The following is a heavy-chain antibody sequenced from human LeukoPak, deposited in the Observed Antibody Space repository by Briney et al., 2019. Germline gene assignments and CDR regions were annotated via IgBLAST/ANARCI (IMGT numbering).Heavy chain of an antibody. J-gene: IGHJ4*02. CDR3: ARDPPTQVGATGFFDY. CDR1: GYTFTSYY. D-gene: IGHD1-26*01. CDR2: INPSGGST. V-gene: IGHV1-46*01. Sequence: ASVKVSCKASGYTFTSYYMHWVRQAPGQGLEWMGIINPSGGSTSYAQKFQGRVTMTRDMSTSTVYMELSSLRSEDTAVYYCARDPPTQVGATGFFDYWGQGTLVTVSS.